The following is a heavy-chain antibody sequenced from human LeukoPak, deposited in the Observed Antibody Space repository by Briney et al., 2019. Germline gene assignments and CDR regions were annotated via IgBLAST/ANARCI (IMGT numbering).Heavy chain of an antibody. D-gene: IGHD1-26*01. Sequence: DPSETLSLTCTVSSGSISSYYWSWIRQPAGKGLEWIGRIYSSGSTNYNPPLKSRVTMSADTSKKQFSLKLSSVAAADTAVYCCARGGSGSYRFFDYWGQGALVTVSS. CDR3: ARGGSGSYRFFDY. CDR2: IYSSGST. V-gene: IGHV4-4*07. J-gene: IGHJ4*02. CDR1: SGSISSYY.